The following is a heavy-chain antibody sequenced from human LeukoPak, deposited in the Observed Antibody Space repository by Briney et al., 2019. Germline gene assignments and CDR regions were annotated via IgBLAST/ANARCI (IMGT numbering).Heavy chain of an antibody. V-gene: IGHV4-39*07. Sequence: SETLSRTCTVSGRSISSSSWYWGWIRQPPGKGLEWIGSIYYSGSTYYNPSLKSRVTISVDTSKNQFSLKLSSVTAADTAVYYCARVAMVRGVRSCFDYWGQGTLVTVSS. CDR2: IYYSGST. CDR3: ARVAMVRGVRSCFDY. CDR1: GRSISSSSWY. D-gene: IGHD3-10*01. J-gene: IGHJ4*02.